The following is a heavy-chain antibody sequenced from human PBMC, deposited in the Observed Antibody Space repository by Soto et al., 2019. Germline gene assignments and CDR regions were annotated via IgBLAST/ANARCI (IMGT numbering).Heavy chain of an antibody. CDR1: GGSISSGDYY. CDR2: MHYSGTT. J-gene: IGHJ4*02. D-gene: IGHD3-3*02. Sequence: QVQLQESGPGLVKPSQTLSLTCTVSGGSISSGDYYWTWIRRPPGTGLEWIGCMHYSGTTYYNPSLERQILVSVHRSKNQFDLTLPSVTAADADVYFCSREQCAFLTRWCQGGLVAVS. V-gene: IGHV4-30-4*01. CDR3: SREQCAFLTR.